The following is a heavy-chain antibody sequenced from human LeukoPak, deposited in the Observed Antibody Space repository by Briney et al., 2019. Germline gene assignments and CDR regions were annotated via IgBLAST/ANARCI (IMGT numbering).Heavy chain of an antibody. CDR3: AKLRGDYDSSGYYSNYYYMDV. Sequence: GGSLRLSCAASGFSFSMYSMSWIRQAPGQGLEWVSVISDNGAVTFYGDSVKGRFTISRDNSKNTLYLQMSSLRVEDTAVYYCAKLRGDYDSSGYYSNYYYMDVWGKGTTVTISS. CDR1: GFSFSMYS. D-gene: IGHD3-22*01. V-gene: IGHV3-23*01. CDR2: ISDNGAVT. J-gene: IGHJ6*03.